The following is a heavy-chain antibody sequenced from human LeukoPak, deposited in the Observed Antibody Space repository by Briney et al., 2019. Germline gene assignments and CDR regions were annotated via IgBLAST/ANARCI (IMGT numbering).Heavy chain of an antibody. Sequence: ASVTVSCTASGGTFSSYAISWVRQAPGQGLEWMGGIIPIFGTANYAQKFQGRVTITADESTSTAYMELRSLRSDDTAVYYCARDSSSGYTWGQGTLVTVSS. CDR2: IIPIFGTA. CDR3: ARDSSSGYT. V-gene: IGHV1-69*13. D-gene: IGHD6-13*01. CDR1: GGTFSSYA. J-gene: IGHJ5*02.